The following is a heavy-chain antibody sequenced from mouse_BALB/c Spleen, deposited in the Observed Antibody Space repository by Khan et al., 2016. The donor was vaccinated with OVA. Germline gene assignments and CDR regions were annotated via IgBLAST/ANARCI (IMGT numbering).Heavy chain of an antibody. V-gene: IGHV1-4*01. J-gene: IGHJ3*01. D-gene: IGHD2-14*01. CDR3: VRDGAYHRNDGWFAY. Sequence: QVQLKQSGAELARPGASVKMSCKASGYTFTSYTIHWIKERPGQGLEWIGYINPSNGYINYNQKFKDKAKLTTDKYSTTAYLQLSSLTSDDSAVYNCVRDGAYHRNDGWFAYWGQGTLVTVSA. CDR2: INPSNGYI. CDR1: GYTFTSYT.